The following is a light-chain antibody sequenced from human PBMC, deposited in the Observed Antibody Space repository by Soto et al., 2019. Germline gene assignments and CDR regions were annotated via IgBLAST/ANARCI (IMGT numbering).Light chain of an antibody. V-gene: IGKV3-11*01. CDR2: DTF. Sequence: IVWTQPAATLSLSPAERATLSFRARHRVSTFVSWYQQKRDEAPRHLIDDTFRLATGIPARFSGSGSGTDFTLTISRLEPEDFAVYFCQHRDDLPTSGQRTMV. CDR3: QHRDDLPT. CDR1: HRVSTF. J-gene: IGKJ1*01.